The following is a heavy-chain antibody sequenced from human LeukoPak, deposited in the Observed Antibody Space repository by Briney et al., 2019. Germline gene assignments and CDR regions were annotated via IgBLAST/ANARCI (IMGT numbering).Heavy chain of an antibody. V-gene: IGHV3-33*01. J-gene: IGHJ4*02. CDR3: ARDPRSSSSYRFDY. CDR1: GFIFSSYG. D-gene: IGHD6-6*01. Sequence: GSLRLSCAASGFIFSSYGMHWVRQAPGKGLEWVAVIWNDGSNKYYADSVKGRFTVSRDNSKNTLYLQMNSLRAEDTAVYHCARDPRSSSSYRFDYWGQGTLVTVTS. CDR2: IWNDGSNK.